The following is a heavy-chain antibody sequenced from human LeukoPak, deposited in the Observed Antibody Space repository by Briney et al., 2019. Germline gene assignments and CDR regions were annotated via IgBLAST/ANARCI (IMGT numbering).Heavy chain of an antibody. CDR1: GFTFSSYG. Sequence: PGRSLRLSCAASGFTFSSYGMHWVRQAPGKGLEWVAVIWYDGSNKYYADSVKGRFTISRDNSKNTLYLQMNSLRAEDTAVYYCARAKSVAAADYWGQGTLVTVSS. J-gene: IGHJ4*02. CDR2: IWYDGSNK. V-gene: IGHV3-33*01. CDR3: ARAKSVAAADY. D-gene: IGHD6-25*01.